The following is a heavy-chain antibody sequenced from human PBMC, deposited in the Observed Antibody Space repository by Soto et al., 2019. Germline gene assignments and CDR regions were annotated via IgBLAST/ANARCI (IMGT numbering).Heavy chain of an antibody. J-gene: IGHJ3*02. CDR3: ARLILGATDAFDI. D-gene: IGHD1-26*01. CDR1: GYSFTNYW. Sequence: PGESLKISCKGSGYSFTNYWIGWVRQMPGKGLEWMGIIYPGDSGTRYSPSVQGQVTISADKSINTAYLQWSSLKASDTAIYHCARLILGATDAFDIWGQRKMVTVSS. V-gene: IGHV5-51*01. CDR2: IYPGDSGT.